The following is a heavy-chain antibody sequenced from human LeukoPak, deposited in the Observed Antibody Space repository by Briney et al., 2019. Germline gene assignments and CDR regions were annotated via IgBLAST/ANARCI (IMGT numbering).Heavy chain of an antibody. CDR3: ARRPRNSGSHDGPSGLDY. J-gene: IGHJ4*02. Sequence: SETLSLTCAVYGGSFSGYYWSRIRQPPGKGLEWIGEINHGGSTNYKPSLKSRVTISVDTSKNQFSLRLHSVTAADTAMYYCARRPRNSGSHDGPSGLDYWGQGTLVTVSS. CDR2: INHGGST. CDR1: GGSFSGYY. V-gene: IGHV4-34*01. D-gene: IGHD1-26*01.